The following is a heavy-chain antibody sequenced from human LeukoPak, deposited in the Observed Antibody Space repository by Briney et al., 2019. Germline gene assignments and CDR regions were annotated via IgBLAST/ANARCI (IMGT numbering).Heavy chain of an antibody. J-gene: IGHJ4*02. CDR3: ARDPAAWDY. CDR2: IKEDGSEE. Sequence: GGSLRLSCEASGITFSSYGMHWVRQAPGKGLEWVANIKEDGSEEYYVDSAKGRFTISRDNTKNSLYLQMNSLRAEDTAVYYCARDPAAWDYWGQGTLVTVSS. D-gene: IGHD6-13*01. CDR1: GITFSSYG. V-gene: IGHV3-7*01.